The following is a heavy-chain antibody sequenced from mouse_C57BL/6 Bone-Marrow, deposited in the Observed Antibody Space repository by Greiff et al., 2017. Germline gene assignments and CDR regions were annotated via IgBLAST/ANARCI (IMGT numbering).Heavy chain of an antibody. CDR1: GFNIKDYY. V-gene: IGHV14-1*01. D-gene: IGHD2-3*01. CDR2: IDPEDGDT. Sequence: EVQLQQSGAELVRPGASVKLSCTASGFNIKDYYMHWVKQRPEQGLEWIGRIDPEDGDTEYAPKFQGKATMTADTSSNTAYLQLSSLTSEDTAVDYCTTYVYVGNFDYWGQGTTLTVSS. CDR3: TTYVYVGNFDY. J-gene: IGHJ2*01.